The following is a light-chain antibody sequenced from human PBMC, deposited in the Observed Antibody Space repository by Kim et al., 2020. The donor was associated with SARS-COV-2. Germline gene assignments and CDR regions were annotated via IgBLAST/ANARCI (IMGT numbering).Light chain of an antibody. CDR1: NSDIGGYNY. CDR2: DVT. J-gene: IGLJ3*02. CDR3: SSYTSSKTWV. Sequence: GQWFTISCTGSNSDIGGYNYVSWYQQHPGKAPKLIIYDVTTRPSGVSDRFSGSKSGNTASLIISELQADDEADYYCSSYTSSKTWVFGGGTQLTVL. V-gene: IGLV2-14*03.